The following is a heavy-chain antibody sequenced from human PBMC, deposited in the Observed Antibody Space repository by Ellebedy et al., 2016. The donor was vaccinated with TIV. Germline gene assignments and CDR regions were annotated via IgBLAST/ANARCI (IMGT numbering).Heavy chain of an antibody. V-gene: IGHV1-46*01. D-gene: IGHD3-9*01. Sequence: ASVKVSXXASGYTFTSYYMHWVRQAPGQGLEWMGIINPSGGSTSYAQKFQGRVTMTRDTSTSTVYMELSSLRSEDTAVYYCASPRSPEPDILTGYSPAYYYYGMDVWGQGTTVTVSS. CDR3: ASPRSPEPDILTGYSPAYYYYGMDV. CDR1: GYTFTSYY. J-gene: IGHJ6*02. CDR2: INPSGGST.